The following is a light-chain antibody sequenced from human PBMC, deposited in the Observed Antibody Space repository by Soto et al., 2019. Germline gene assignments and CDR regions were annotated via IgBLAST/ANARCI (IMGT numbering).Light chain of an antibody. CDR3: KQSYNTPRT. CDR1: ERISNY. CDR2: SSS. V-gene: IGKV1-39*01. Sequence: DIQVTQSPSSLSASVGDRVTITCRASERISNYLNWYQKKPVAAPKLLIWSSSTLPTGVPSRFSGRGSGTDFTLTISGLQPEDVAIYYCKQSYNTPRTFGKGTKVVIK. J-gene: IGKJ4*01.